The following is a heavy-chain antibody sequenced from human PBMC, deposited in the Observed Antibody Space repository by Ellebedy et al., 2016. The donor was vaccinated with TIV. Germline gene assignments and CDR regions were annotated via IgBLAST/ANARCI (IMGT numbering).Heavy chain of an antibody. D-gene: IGHD3-10*01. CDR1: GFTFSDYY. Sequence: GESLKISXAASGFTFSDYYMSWVRQAPGKGLEWVSAISGSGGSTYYADSVKGRFTISRDNSKNTLYLQMNSLRAEDTAVYYCAKGLSDYYGSGSYSKGMDVWGQGTTVTVSS. V-gene: IGHV3-23*01. CDR2: ISGSGGST. CDR3: AKGLSDYYGSGSYSKGMDV. J-gene: IGHJ6*02.